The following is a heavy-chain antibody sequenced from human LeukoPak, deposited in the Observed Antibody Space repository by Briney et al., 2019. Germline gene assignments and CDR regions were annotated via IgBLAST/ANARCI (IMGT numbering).Heavy chain of an antibody. D-gene: IGHD4-17*01. J-gene: IGHJ4*02. CDR1: GGSIDGYY. Sequence: PSETLSLTCTVSGGSIDGYYWSWIRQPPGKGLEWIGYIFSSGNTNYNPSLKSRVTISMDTSKNQFSLKLSSVTAADTAVYYCARPAASYGDYAFDYWGRGTLVTVSS. CDR3: ARPAASYGDYAFDY. CDR2: IFSSGNT. V-gene: IGHV4-59*08.